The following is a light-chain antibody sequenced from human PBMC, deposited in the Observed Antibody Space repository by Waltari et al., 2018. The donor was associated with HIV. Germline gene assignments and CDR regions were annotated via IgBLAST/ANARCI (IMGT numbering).Light chain of an antibody. CDR2: GAS. J-gene: IGKJ2*03. Sequence: EIVLPQSPGTLSLSPGERATLSCRSSQSFSSSYLAWYQQKPGQAPRLLIYGASSRATGIPDRFSGSGSGTDFTLTISRLEPEDFAVYYCQQYGSSPRSFGQGTKLEIK. CDR3: QQYGSSPRS. V-gene: IGKV3-20*01. CDR1: QSFSSSY.